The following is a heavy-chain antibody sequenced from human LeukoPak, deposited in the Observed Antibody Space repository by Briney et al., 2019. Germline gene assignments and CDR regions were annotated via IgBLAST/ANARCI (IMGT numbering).Heavy chain of an antibody. CDR1: GFTFSSYA. CDR3: AKDQGSGHYDILTGYYRNNQYYYYYYGMDV. D-gene: IGHD3-9*01. J-gene: IGHJ6*02. V-gene: IGHV3-23*01. CDR2: ISGSGGST. Sequence: KPGGSLRLSCAASGFTFSSYAMSWVRQAPGKGLEWVSAISGSGGSTYYADSVKGRFTISRDNSKNTLYLQMNSLRAEDTAVYYCAKDQGSGHYDILTGYYRNNQYYYYYYGMDVWGQGTTVTVSS.